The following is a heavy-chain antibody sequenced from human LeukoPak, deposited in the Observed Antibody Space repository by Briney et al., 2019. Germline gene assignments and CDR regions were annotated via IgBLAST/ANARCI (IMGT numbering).Heavy chain of an antibody. Sequence: SETLCLTCTVSGGSISSYYWSWVRQPPGKGLEWVGYIYYSGSTNYNPSYKSRVTISVDTSKDQFSLTLSSVTAADTAVYYCARGYSSSWYRAYYYYYGMDVWGQGTTVTVSS. J-gene: IGHJ6*02. CDR3: ARGYSSSWYRAYYYYYGMDV. V-gene: IGHV4-59*08. CDR1: GGSISSYY. D-gene: IGHD6-13*01. CDR2: IYYSGST.